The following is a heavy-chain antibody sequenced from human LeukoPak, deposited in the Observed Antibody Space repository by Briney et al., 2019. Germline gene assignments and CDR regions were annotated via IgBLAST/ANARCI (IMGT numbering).Heavy chain of an antibody. J-gene: IGHJ3*02. D-gene: IGHD6-19*01. CDR2: YDPEEGKT. V-gene: IGHV1-24*01. CDR3: AADPQWGGTYHI. CDR1: VYTLTELA. Sequence: ASVKVSCKVSVYTLTELAMHWVRQVPGKGLEWMGGYDPEEGKTVYAQKFQVRITMTDDTSTDTTYMELSSLRSEDTAVYYCAADPQWGGTYHIWGQGTVVIVSS.